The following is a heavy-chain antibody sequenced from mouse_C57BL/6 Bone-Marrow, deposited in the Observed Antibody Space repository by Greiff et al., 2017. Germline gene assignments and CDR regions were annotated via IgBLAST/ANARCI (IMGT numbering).Heavy chain of an antibody. CDR3: ARRATWVSVFDF. J-gene: IGHJ2*01. V-gene: IGHV1-80*01. D-gene: IGHD4-1*01. Sequence: VQLQQSGPELVKPGASVKISCKASGYAFSSYWMNWVKQRPGKGLEWIGQIYPGDGATNYNGKFKGKATLTADKSSSTAYMQLSSLTSEDSAVYFCARRATWVSVFDFWGQGTTLTVSS. CDR1: GYAFSSYW. CDR2: IYPGDGAT.